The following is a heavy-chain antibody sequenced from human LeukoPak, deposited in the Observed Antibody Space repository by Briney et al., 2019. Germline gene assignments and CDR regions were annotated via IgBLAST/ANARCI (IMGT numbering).Heavy chain of an antibody. Sequence: ASVKVSCKASGYTFTGYYMHWVRQAPGQGLEWMGWINPNSGGTNYAQKFQGRVTMTRDTSISTAYMELSRLRSDDTAVYCCARVGYCSSTSCYNWFDPWGQGTLVTVSS. CDR1: GYTFTGYY. CDR2: INPNSGGT. CDR3: ARVGYCSSTSCYNWFDP. D-gene: IGHD2-2*01. V-gene: IGHV1-2*02. J-gene: IGHJ5*02.